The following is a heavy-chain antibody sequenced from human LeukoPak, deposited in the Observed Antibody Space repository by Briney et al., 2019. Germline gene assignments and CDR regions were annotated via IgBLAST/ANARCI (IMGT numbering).Heavy chain of an antibody. J-gene: IGHJ4*02. CDR3: AREITVDF. Sequence: GGSLRLSCAASGXTFNSYTMNWVRQAPGKGLEWVSSISGGSSYIYYADSVKGPFTISRDNAKNSLYLQMSSLRAEDSAVYYCAREITVDFWGQGTLVTVSS. CDR1: GXTFNSYT. V-gene: IGHV3-21*01. CDR2: ISGGSSYI.